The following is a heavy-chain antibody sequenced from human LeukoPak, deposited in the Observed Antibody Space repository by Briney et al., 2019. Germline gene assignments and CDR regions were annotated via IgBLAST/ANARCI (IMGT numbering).Heavy chain of an antibody. D-gene: IGHD6-13*01. CDR2: INSDGSST. J-gene: IGHJ4*02. Sequence: PGGSLRLSCAASGFTFSSYWMHWVRQAPGKGLVWVSRINSDGSSTSYADSVKGRFTISRDNAKNTLYLQMNSLRAEDTAVYYCASAAAAADFDYWGQGTLVTVSS. V-gene: IGHV3-74*01. CDR1: GFTFSSYW. CDR3: ASAAAAADFDY.